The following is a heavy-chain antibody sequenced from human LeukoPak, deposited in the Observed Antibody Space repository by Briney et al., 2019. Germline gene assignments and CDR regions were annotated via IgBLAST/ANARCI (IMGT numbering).Heavy chain of an antibody. CDR3: ARDPGGDYGATYYYYYGMDV. Sequence: GGSLRLSCAASGFTFSSYAITWVRQAPGKGLEWVSYISSSSSTIYYADSVKGRFTISRDNAKNSLYLQMNSLRAEDTAVYYCARDPGGDYGATYYYYYGMDVWGQGTTVTVSS. V-gene: IGHV3-48*01. CDR2: ISSSSSTI. J-gene: IGHJ6*02. D-gene: IGHD4-17*01. CDR1: GFTFSSYA.